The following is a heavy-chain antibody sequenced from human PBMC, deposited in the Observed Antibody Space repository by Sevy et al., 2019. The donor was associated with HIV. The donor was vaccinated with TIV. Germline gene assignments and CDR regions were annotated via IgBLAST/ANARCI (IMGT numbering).Heavy chain of an antibody. CDR2: IRNRPNSYTT. D-gene: IGHD2-21*01. CDR1: GFTFSDHY. Sequence: GGSLRLSCAASGFTFSDHYVDWVRQARGKGLEWIGRIRNRPNSYTTEYAASVEGRFTISRDDSRNSLYLQMNSLKTEDSAVYYCVRGPNCGVGGCQQISPYCLDVWGKGATVTVSS. J-gene: IGHJ6*03. CDR3: VRGPNCGVGGCQQISPYCLDV. V-gene: IGHV3-72*01.